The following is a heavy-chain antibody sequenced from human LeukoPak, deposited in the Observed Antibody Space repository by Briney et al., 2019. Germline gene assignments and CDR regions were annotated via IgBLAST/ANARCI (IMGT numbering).Heavy chain of an antibody. CDR3: AKDRSTGLGSHFGYYFDY. V-gene: IGHV3-43*02. J-gene: IGHJ4*02. Sequence: PGGSLRLSCAASGFTFDDYAMHWVRQAPGKGLEWVSLISGDGGSTYYADSVKGRFTISRDNSKNTLSLQMNSLRAEDTAVYYCAKDRSTGLGSHFGYYFDYWGQGTLVTVSS. CDR2: ISGDGGST. CDR1: GFTFDDYA. D-gene: IGHD3-10*01.